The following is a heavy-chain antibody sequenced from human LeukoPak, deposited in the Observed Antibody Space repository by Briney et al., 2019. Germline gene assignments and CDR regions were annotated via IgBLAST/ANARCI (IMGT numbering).Heavy chain of an antibody. CDR1: GYTFTSYD. CDR2: MNPNSGNT. CDR3: ARATPLTFVAPDYYGMDV. V-gene: IGHV1-8*01. J-gene: IGHJ6*02. Sequence: ASVKVSCKASGYTFTSYDINWVRQATGQGLEWMGWMNPNSGNTDYAQKFQGRVTMTTDTSTSTAYMELRSLRSDDTAVYYCARATPLTFVAPDYYGMDVWGQGTMVTVSS. D-gene: IGHD3-16*01.